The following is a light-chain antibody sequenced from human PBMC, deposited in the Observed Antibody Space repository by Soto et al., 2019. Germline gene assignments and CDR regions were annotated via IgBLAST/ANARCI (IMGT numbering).Light chain of an antibody. J-gene: IGKJ3*01. Sequence: DIQMTQSPSTLSASVGDRVTITCRASQNINNWLAWFQQKPGEAPKLLIYDASTLESGVPSRFSGSGSGTEFTLTISSLQPEDFATYYCQQLNSYPRTFGPGTKVDIK. CDR1: QNINNW. CDR2: DAS. CDR3: QQLNSYPRT. V-gene: IGKV1-5*01.